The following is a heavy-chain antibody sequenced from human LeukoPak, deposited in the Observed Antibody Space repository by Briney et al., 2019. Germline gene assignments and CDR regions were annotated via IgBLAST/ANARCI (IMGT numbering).Heavy chain of an antibody. Sequence: SETLSLTCAVHGGSFSGYYWSWIRQPPGKGLEWIGEINHSGSTNYNPSLKSRVTISVDTSKNQFSLKLSSVTAADTAVYYCARVNYYDSSGYYYLYFDYWGQGTLVTVSS. D-gene: IGHD3-22*01. CDR3: ARVNYYDSSGYYYLYFDY. CDR1: GGSFSGYY. CDR2: INHSGST. V-gene: IGHV4-34*01. J-gene: IGHJ4*02.